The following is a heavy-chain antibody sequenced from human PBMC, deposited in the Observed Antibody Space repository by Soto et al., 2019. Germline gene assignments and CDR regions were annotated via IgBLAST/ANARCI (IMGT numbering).Heavy chain of an antibody. Sequence: PSETLSLTCTVSGGSISSYYWSWIRQPPGKGLEWIGYIYYSGSTNYNPSLKSRVTISVDTSKNQFSLKLSSVTAADTAVYYCARGESMSYVWGSYRYDYWGQGTLVTVS. CDR3: ARGESMSYVWGSYRYDY. V-gene: IGHV4-59*01. CDR1: GGSISSYY. J-gene: IGHJ4*02. CDR2: IYYSGST. D-gene: IGHD3-16*02.